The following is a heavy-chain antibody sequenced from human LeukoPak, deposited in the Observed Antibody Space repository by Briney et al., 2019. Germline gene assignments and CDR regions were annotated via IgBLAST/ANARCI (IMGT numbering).Heavy chain of an antibody. Sequence: GESLKISCKGSGYSFTSYWIGWVRQMPGKGLEWMGIIYPGDSDTRYSPSFQGQVTISADKSISTAYLQWSSLKASDTAMYYCAGSSAYNWNYLAFDIRGQGTMVTVSS. J-gene: IGHJ3*02. CDR2: IYPGDSDT. CDR1: GYSFTSYW. D-gene: IGHD1-7*01. V-gene: IGHV5-51*01. CDR3: AGSSAYNWNYLAFDI.